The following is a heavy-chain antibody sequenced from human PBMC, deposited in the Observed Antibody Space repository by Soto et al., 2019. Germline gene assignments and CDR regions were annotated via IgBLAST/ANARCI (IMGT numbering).Heavy chain of an antibody. CDR3: AKDLKWRSYYYDGMDV. CDR2: ISYDGSNK. CDR1: GFTFSSYG. V-gene: IGHV3-30*18. D-gene: IGHD3-16*01. Sequence: QVQLVESGGGVVQPGRSLRLSCAASGFTFSSYGMHWVRQAPGKGLEWVAVISYDGSNKYYADSVKGRFTISRDNSKNTLDLQMNSLRDEETAGYYCAKDLKWRSYYYDGMDVWGQGTTVTVSS. J-gene: IGHJ6*02.